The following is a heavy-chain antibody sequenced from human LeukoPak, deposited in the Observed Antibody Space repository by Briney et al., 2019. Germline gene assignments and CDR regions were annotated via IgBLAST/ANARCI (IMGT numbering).Heavy chain of an antibody. CDR2: IYYSGST. Sequence: SETLSLTCAVYGGSFSGYYWSWIRQPPGKGLEGIGSIYYSGSTYYNPSLKRRVTISVDTSKNQFSLKLSSVTAADTAVYYCARSDYDILTGRTDYWGQGTLVTVSS. J-gene: IGHJ4*02. CDR1: GGSFSGYY. V-gene: IGHV4-34*01. D-gene: IGHD3-9*01. CDR3: ARSDYDILTGRTDY.